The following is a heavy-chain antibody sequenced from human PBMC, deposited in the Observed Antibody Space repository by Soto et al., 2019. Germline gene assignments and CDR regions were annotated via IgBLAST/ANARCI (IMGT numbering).Heavy chain of an antibody. V-gene: IGHV3-64D*06. CDR3: VKAILGYCSGGSCYTFQH. J-gene: IGHJ1*01. Sequence: HPGGSLRLSCSASGFTFSSYAMHWVRQAPGKGLEYVSAISSNGGSTYYADSVKGRFTISRDNSKNTLYLQMSSLRAEDTAVYYCVKAILGYCSGGSCYTFQHWGQGTLGTVSS. D-gene: IGHD2-15*01. CDR1: GFTFSSYA. CDR2: ISSNGGST.